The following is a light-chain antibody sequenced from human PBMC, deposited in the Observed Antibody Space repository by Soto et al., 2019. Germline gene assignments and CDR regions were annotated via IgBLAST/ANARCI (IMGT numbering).Light chain of an antibody. CDR2: EAT. CDR3: CAYAGINTVI. Sequence: QSALTQPASVSGSPGQSITISCAGTRSDIGASNSVSWYQHLPGRPPTLIIYEATNRPSGVSERFSGSKTGDTASLTVSGLQAEDEADYYCCAYAGINTVIFGGGTKLTVL. CDR1: RSDIGASNS. V-gene: IGLV2-14*01. J-gene: IGLJ2*01.